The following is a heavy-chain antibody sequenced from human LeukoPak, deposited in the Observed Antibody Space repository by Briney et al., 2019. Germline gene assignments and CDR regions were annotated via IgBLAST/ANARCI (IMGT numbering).Heavy chain of an antibody. CDR2: ISAYNGNT. CDR3: ARVQIIAAAAPYYYYYYMDV. CDR1: GYTFTSYG. Sequence: ASVKVSCKASGYTFTSYGISWVRQAPGQGLEWMGWISAYNGNTNYAQKLQGRVTMTTDTSTSTAYMELRSLRSDDTAVYYCARVQIIAAAAPYYYYYYMDVWGKGTTVTVSS. V-gene: IGHV1-18*01. J-gene: IGHJ6*03. D-gene: IGHD6-13*01.